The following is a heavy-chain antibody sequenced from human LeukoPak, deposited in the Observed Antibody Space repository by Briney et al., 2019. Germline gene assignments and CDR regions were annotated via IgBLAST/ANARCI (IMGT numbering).Heavy chain of an antibody. V-gene: IGHV4-59*01. CDR1: GGSTSSYH. D-gene: IGHD2-2*01. J-gene: IGHJ6*02. CDR2: IYYSDST. Sequence: PSETLSLTCTDSGGSTSSYHWRRIRKPPGKGLERIGYIYYSDSTNYNPSLKSRVTISVDTSKNQFSLKLSSVTAADTAVYYCARECSSITCPYNNMDVWGQGTTVTASS. CDR3: ARECSSITCPYNNMDV.